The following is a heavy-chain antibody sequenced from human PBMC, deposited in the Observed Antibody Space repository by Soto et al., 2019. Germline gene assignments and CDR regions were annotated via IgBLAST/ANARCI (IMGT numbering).Heavy chain of an antibody. J-gene: IGHJ4*02. D-gene: IGHD2-8*01. CDR3: ASGTNGAFFVY. Sequence: QVQLVESRGGLVKPGGSLRLSCAASGFTFSDYYMSWIRQAPGKGLEWVSYISSRSSTIFYADSVKGRFTISRDNVKNSLYLQMNSLRAEDTAVYYCASGTNGAFFVYWGQGIRVTVSS. V-gene: IGHV3-11*01. CDR1: GFTFSDYY. CDR2: ISSRSSTI.